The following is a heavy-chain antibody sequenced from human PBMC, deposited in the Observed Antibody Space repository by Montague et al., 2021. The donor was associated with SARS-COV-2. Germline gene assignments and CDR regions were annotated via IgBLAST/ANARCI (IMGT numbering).Heavy chain of an antibody. V-gene: IGHV4-39*07. D-gene: IGHD4-11*01. CDR1: GGSFRSHMYY. CDR3: ARSRDVDYNPEYTDF. J-gene: IGHJ4*02. Sequence: SETLSLTCTVSGGSFRSHMYYWDWIRQPPGKGLEWIGTIYYTGRTSYTPSLKSRVTLSIDTSNHSFSLTPTSMTAAATALYSCARSRDVDYNPEYTDFWGQGMMVAVSS. CDR2: IYYTGRT.